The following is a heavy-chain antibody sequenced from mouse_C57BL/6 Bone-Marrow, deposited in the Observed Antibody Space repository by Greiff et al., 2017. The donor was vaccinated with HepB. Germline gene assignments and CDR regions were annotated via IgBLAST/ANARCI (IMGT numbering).Heavy chain of an antibody. V-gene: IGHV1-22*01. CDR1: GYTFTDYN. J-gene: IGHJ3*01. CDR2: INPNNGGT. CDR3: AREGGYYYGSSYGFAY. Sequence: VQLQQSGPELVKPGASVKMSCKASGYTFTDYNMHWVKQSHGKSLEWIGYINPNNGGTSYNQKFKGKATLTVNKSSSTAYMELRSLTSEDSAVYYCAREGGYYYGSSYGFAYWGQGTLVTVSA. D-gene: IGHD1-1*01.